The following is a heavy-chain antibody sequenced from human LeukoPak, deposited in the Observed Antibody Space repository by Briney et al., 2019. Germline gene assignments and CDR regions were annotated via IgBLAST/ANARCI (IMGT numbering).Heavy chain of an antibody. D-gene: IGHD3-10*01. CDR1: GFTFSSYS. Sequence: GGSLRLSCAASGFTFSSYSMNWVRQAPGKGLEWVSSISSSSSYIYYADSVKGRFTISRDNAKNSLYLQMNSLRAEDTAVYYCARDNVEWFGELTYDYWGQGTLVNVSS. V-gene: IGHV3-21*01. J-gene: IGHJ4*02. CDR3: ARDNVEWFGELTYDY. CDR2: ISSSSSYI.